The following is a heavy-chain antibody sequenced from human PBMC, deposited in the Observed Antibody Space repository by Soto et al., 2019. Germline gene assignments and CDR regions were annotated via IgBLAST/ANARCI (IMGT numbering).Heavy chain of an antibody. J-gene: IGHJ3*02. CDR3: ARSPWGYAFDI. Sequence: QVQLQQSGPGLVKSSETLSLTCTVSGGSIGSYYWTWIRQPPGKGLEWIGYIYYSGSTNYNPSLKSRVTISKDTSKNQFSLNLRSVTAADTAVYFCARSPWGYAFDIWGQGTVVTVSS. D-gene: IGHD1-26*01. CDR2: IYYSGST. V-gene: IGHV4-59*01. CDR1: GGSIGSYY.